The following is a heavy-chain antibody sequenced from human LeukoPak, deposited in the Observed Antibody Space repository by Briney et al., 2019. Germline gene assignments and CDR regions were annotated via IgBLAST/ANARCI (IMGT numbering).Heavy chain of an antibody. V-gene: IGHV3-23*01. D-gene: IGHD3-22*01. Sequence: GRSLRLSCAASGFPFNIYAMRWVRQAPGNGLEWVSGLTGSGSKTYYADSVKGRFTISRGNSKNTLYLQMDSLRAEDTAVYYCAKDCVYYYDSSGPYYFEYWGQGTLVTVSS. CDR2: LTGSGSKT. J-gene: IGHJ4*02. CDR1: GFPFNIYA. CDR3: AKDCVYYYDSSGPYYFEY.